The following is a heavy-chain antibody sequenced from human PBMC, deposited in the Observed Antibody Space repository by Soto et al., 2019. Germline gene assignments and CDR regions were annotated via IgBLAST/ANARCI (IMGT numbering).Heavy chain of an antibody. Sequence: PSETLSLTCTVSGGSISSSSYYWGWIRQPPGKGLEWIGSIYHSGSTYYNPSLKSRVTISVDTSKNQFSLKLSSVTAADTAVYYCATTNLIVVVPAAIRTGYWGQGTLVTVSS. CDR2: IYHSGST. CDR1: GGSISSSSYY. CDR3: ATTNLIVVVPAAIRTGY. J-gene: IGHJ4*02. D-gene: IGHD2-2*02. V-gene: IGHV4-39*01.